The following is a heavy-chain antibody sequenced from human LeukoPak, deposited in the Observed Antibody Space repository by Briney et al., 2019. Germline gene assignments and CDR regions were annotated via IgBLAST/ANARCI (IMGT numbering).Heavy chain of an antibody. Sequence: GGSLRLSCAASGFTFSSYAMHWVRQAPGKGLEWVAVISYDGSNKYYADSVKGRFTISRDNSKNTLYLQMNSLRAEDTAVYYCARANFEYDSSGDYFLDYWGQGTLVTVSS. CDR2: ISYDGSNK. CDR1: GFTFSSYA. J-gene: IGHJ4*02. D-gene: IGHD3-22*01. V-gene: IGHV3-30-3*01. CDR3: ARANFEYDSSGDYFLDY.